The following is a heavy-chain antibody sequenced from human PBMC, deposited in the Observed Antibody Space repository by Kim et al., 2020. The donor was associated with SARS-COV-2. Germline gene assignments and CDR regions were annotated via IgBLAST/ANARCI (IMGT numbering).Heavy chain of an antibody. J-gene: IGHJ4*02. D-gene: IGHD2-15*01. V-gene: IGHV3-66*01. CDR3: ATTGYSRDYFDH. CDR1: GFTVSTYY. CDR2: IYIGGGT. Sequence: GGSLRLSCAASGFTVSTYYMSWVRQAPGKGLEWVSVIYIGGGTYYGDSVRGRFTSSRDHSKNTLDLQLDSLRAEDTAVYFCATTGYSRDYFDHWGQGSLGIVSS.